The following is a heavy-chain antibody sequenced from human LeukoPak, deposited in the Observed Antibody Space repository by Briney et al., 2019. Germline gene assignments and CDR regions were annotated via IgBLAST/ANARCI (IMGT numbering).Heavy chain of an antibody. J-gene: IGHJ4*02. CDR3: VKASSSSWSSFDY. CDR1: ESTFITYA. V-gene: IGHV3-23*01. D-gene: IGHD6-13*01. Sequence: PGGSLRLSCAASESTFITYAMNWVRQAPGTGLEWVATISGSGRSTYYADSVKGRFTISRDNSKHTLFLQMASLRAEDTAVYYCVKASSSSWSSFDYWGQGTLVTVSS. CDR2: ISGSGRST.